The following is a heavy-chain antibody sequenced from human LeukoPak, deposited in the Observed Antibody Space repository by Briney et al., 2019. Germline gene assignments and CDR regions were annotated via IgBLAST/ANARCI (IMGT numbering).Heavy chain of an antibody. CDR1: GFTLSSYG. CDR3: ARDQGGYYDSSGYYSRWITGYFDY. V-gene: IGHV3-33*01. Sequence: PGGSLRLSCAASGFTLSSYGMHWVRQAPGKGLEWVAVIWYDGSNKYYADSVKGRFTISRDNSKNTLYLQMNSLRAEDTAVYYCARDQGGYYDSSGYYSRWITGYFDYWGQGTLVTVSS. CDR2: IWYDGSNK. J-gene: IGHJ4*02. D-gene: IGHD3-22*01.